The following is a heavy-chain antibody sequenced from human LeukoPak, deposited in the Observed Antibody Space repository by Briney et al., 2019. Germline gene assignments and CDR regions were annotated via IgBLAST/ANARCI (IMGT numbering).Heavy chain of an antibody. Sequence: PGGSLRLSCAASGFSFSSYAMSWVRQAPGKGLEWVSAIVGSGGNMYYADSVKGRFTISRDNFKSTLYLQINSLRAEDTAVYYCAKGLTWDSTSCSDWGQGTLVTVSS. J-gene: IGHJ4*02. CDR3: AKGLTWDSTSCSD. CDR2: IVGSGGNM. V-gene: IGHV3-23*01. D-gene: IGHD2-2*01. CDR1: GFSFSSYA.